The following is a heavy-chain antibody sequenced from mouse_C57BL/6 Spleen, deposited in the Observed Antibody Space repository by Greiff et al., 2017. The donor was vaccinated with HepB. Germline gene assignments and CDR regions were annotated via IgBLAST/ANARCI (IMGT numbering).Heavy chain of an antibody. Sequence: QVQLQQPGAELVMPGASVKLSCKASGYTFTSYWMHWVKQRPGQGLEWIGEIDPSDSYTNYNQKFKGKSTLTVDKSSSTAYMQLSSLTSEDSAVYYCARGNNEDYAMDDWGQGTSVTVSS. D-gene: IGHD2-1*01. J-gene: IGHJ4*01. CDR2: IDPSDSYT. V-gene: IGHV1-69*01. CDR3: ARGNNEDYAMDD. CDR1: GYTFTSYW.